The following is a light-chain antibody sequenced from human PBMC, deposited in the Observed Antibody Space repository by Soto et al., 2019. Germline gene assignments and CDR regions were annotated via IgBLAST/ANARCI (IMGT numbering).Light chain of an antibody. CDR3: QQYGSLSWT. Sequence: FVLTHSPGTLSLSPVERATLSCSASQSVASYYLAWFQQKPGQAPRLLIYGASIRATGIPDRFSGSGSGTDFTLTISRLEPEDFAVYYCQQYGSLSWTFGQGTKVDIK. V-gene: IGKV3-20*01. CDR1: QSVASYY. CDR2: GAS. J-gene: IGKJ1*01.